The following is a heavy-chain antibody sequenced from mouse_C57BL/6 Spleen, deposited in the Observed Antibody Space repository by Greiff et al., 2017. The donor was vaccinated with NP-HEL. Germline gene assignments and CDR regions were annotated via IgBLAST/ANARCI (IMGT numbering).Heavy chain of an antibody. CDR3: AREGLTKGYWYFDV. CDR2: ISDGGSYT. Sequence: EVQLVESGGGLVKPGGSLKLSCAASGFTFSSYAMSWVRQTPEKRLEWVATISDGGSYTYYPDNVKGRVTISRDNAKNNLYLQMSHLKSEDTAMYYCAREGLTKGYWYFDVWGTGTTVTVSS. D-gene: IGHD1-3*01. V-gene: IGHV5-4*01. CDR1: GFTFSSYA. J-gene: IGHJ1*03.